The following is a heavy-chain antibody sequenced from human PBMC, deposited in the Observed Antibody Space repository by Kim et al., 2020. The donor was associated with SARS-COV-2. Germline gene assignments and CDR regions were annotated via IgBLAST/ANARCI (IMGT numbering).Heavy chain of an antibody. D-gene: IGHD2-2*01. Sequence: SETLSLTCTVSGGSISSSSFYWGWIRQSPGKALEWIGSIYFRGNTYYNSSLKSRVTISVDTSNNQFSLKLSSVTAADTAVYYCARHVYCNSVSCQLPNWFDSWGQGILVTVSS. CDR3: ARHVYCNSVSCQLPNWFDS. V-gene: IGHV4-39*01. J-gene: IGHJ5*01. CDR2: IYFRGNT. CDR1: GGSISSSSFY.